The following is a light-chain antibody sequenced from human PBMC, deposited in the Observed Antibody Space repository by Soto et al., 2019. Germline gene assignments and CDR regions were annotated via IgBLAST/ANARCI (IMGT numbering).Light chain of an antibody. V-gene: IGLV2-14*01. CDR1: SSDVGSYNH. CDR3: SSFTSSTTYV. Sequence: QSALTQSASVSGSPGQSITISCTGTSSDVGSYNHVSWYQQHPGEVPKLIIFNVNDRPSGVSNRFSGSKSGNTASLTISGLQAEDEADYYCSSFTSSTTYVFGTGTQLTVL. CDR2: NVN. J-gene: IGLJ1*01.